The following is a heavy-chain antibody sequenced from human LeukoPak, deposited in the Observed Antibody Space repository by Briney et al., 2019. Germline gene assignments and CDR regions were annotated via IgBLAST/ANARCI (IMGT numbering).Heavy chain of an antibody. D-gene: IGHD6-6*01. Sequence: PGGSLRLSCAASGFTFSDYWMHWVRQAPGKGLVWVARINGDGSSTTYVDSVRGRFTISRDNAKKTLYLQMNSLRGEDAAVYYCARDMYSRSSARGAYWGQGALVTVSS. CDR1: GFTFSDYW. CDR3: ARDMYSRSSARGAY. CDR2: INGDGSST. J-gene: IGHJ4*02. V-gene: IGHV3-74*01.